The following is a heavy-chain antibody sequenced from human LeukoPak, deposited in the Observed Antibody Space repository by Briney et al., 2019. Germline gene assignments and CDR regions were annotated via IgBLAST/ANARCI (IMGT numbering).Heavy chain of an antibody. Sequence: SETLSLTCTVSGASINSGDYYWSWIRQPPGKGLEWIGEINHSGSTNYNPSLKSRVTISVDTSKNQFSLKLSSVTAADTAVYYCARGRYSGDFDYWGQGTLVTVSS. CDR2: INHSGST. J-gene: IGHJ4*02. D-gene: IGHD5-12*01. CDR3: ARGRYSGDFDY. CDR1: GASINSGDYY. V-gene: IGHV4-34*01.